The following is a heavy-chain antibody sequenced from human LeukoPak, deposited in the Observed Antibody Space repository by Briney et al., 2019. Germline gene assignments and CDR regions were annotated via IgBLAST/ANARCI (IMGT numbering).Heavy chain of an antibody. CDR3: ASGPEAVAGTFDY. CDR2: IHPDGSDT. Sequence: GESLKISCKGSGYTFTSYWIGWVRQMPGKGLESMAIIHPDGSDTRYSPSFQGQVTISADKSISTAFLQWSSLKASDTAMYYCASGPEAVAGTFDYWGQGTLVTVSS. CDR1: GYTFTSYW. V-gene: IGHV5-51*01. D-gene: IGHD6-19*01. J-gene: IGHJ4*02.